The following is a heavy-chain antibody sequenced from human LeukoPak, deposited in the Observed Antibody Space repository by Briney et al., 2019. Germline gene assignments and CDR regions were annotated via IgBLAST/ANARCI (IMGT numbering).Heavy chain of an antibody. CDR3: ARGGYYYGSGSYSHYYYYGMDV. D-gene: IGHD3-10*01. CDR2: MNPNSGNT. J-gene: IGHJ6*02. Sequence: GASVKVSCKASGYTFTSYDISWVRQATGQGLEWMGWMNPNSGNTGYAQKFQGRVTMTRNTSISTAYMELSSLRSEDTAVYYCARGGYYYGSGSYSHYYYYGMDVWGQGTTVTVSS. V-gene: IGHV1-8*01. CDR1: GYTFTSYD.